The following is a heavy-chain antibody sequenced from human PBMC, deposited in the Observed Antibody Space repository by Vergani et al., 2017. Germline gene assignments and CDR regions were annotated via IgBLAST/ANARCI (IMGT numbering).Heavy chain of an antibody. CDR1: GGSISSGDYY. Sequence: QVQLQESGPGLVKPSQTLSLTCPVSGGSISSGDYYWSWIRQPPGKGLEWIGYIYYSGSTYYNPSLKSRVTISVDTSKNQFSLKLSSVTAADTAVYYCARDTVPTAGYYYGMDVWGQGTTVTVSS. D-gene: IGHD2-8*01. J-gene: IGHJ6*02. CDR3: ARDTVPTAGYYYGMDV. V-gene: IGHV4-30-4*08. CDR2: IYYSGST.